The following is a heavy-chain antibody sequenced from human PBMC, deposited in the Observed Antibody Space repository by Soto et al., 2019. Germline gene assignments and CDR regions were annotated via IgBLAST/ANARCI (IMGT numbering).Heavy chain of an antibody. V-gene: IGHV3-30*18. J-gene: IGHJ4*02. Sequence: QVQLVESGGGVVQPGRSLRLSCAASGFTFSSYGMHWVRQAPGKGLEWVAVISYDGSNKYYADSVKGRFTISRDNSKNTLYLQMYSLRAEHTAVYYCAKVRWLQDDYWGQGTLVTVSS. CDR3: AKVRWLQDDY. D-gene: IGHD5-12*01. CDR1: GFTFSSYG. CDR2: ISYDGSNK.